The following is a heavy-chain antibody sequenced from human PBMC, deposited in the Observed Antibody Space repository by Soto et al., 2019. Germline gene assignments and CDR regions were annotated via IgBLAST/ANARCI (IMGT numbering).Heavy chain of an antibody. J-gene: IGHJ4*02. Sequence: PGGSLRLSCAASGFSFSHYSMIWVRQAPGKGLEWLSYISSESGTIYYAESVKGRFTVSRDNAKNSLSLQMNILRDEDAATYYCARSYCSADDCFSQIDYWGQGALVTVSS. D-gene: IGHD2-21*02. CDR2: ISSESGTI. V-gene: IGHV3-48*02. CDR1: GFSFSHYS. CDR3: ARSYCSADDCFSQIDY.